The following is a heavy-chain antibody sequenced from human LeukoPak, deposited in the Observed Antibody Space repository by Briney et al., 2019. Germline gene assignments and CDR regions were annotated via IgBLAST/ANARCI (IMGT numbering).Heavy chain of an antibody. Sequence: PGGSLRLSCAASGFTFSSYWMTWVRQAPGKGLEWVASIKQDGNEKYYVDSVKGRFTISRDNARNSLYLQMSNLRADDTAVYYCARDGAFRIYDYWGQGTLVTVSS. V-gene: IGHV3-7*01. CDR2: IKQDGNEK. J-gene: IGHJ4*02. CDR1: GFTFSSYW. CDR3: ARDGAFRIYDY. D-gene: IGHD3-3*02.